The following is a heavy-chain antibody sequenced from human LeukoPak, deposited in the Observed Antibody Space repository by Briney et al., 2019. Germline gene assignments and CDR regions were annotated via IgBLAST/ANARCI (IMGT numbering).Heavy chain of an antibody. CDR3: ARVLRYSDWLPGHMDV. CDR1: GFTFSSYW. D-gene: IGHD3-9*01. Sequence: GGSLRLSCAASGFTFSSYWMSWVRQAPGKGLEWVANIKQDGSEKYYVDSVKGRFTISRDNAKNSLYLQMNSLRAEDTAVYYCARVLRYSDWLPGHMDVWGKGTTVTVSS. V-gene: IGHV3-7*04. CDR2: IKQDGSEK. J-gene: IGHJ6*03.